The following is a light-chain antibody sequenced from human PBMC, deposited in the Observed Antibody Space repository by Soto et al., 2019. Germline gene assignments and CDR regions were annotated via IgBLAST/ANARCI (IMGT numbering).Light chain of an antibody. V-gene: IGKV3-15*01. Sequence: EIVMTQSPATLSVSPGERTTLSCRASQSVGNNLAWYQQKPGHAPRLLIYGAYTRATGIPARFSGSGSGTDFTLTISSLQSEDFAVYYCQHYNYWPPKTFGQGTKVEMK. CDR1: QSVGNN. CDR2: GAY. CDR3: QHYNYWPPKT. J-gene: IGKJ1*01.